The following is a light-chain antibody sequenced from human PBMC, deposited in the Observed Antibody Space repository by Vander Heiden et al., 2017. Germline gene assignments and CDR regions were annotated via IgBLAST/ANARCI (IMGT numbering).Light chain of an antibody. CDR2: DAS. CDR3: QQYDDLPLT. V-gene: IGKV1-33*01. Sequence: DCHMTQSPSSLSASVGDRVTITCQASQDISNNLDWYQQKPGKAPKLLIYDASNLETGVPSRFSGSGSGTDFTFTISSLQPEDLATYYCQQYDDLPLTFGGGTKVEIK. J-gene: IGKJ4*01. CDR1: QDISNN.